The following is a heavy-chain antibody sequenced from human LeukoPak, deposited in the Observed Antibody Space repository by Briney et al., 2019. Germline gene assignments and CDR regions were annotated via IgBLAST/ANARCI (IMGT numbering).Heavy chain of an antibody. CDR1: GFTFSSYG. CDR3: AKSRRGYYYYFDY. J-gene: IGHJ4*02. CDR2: ISYDGSNK. V-gene: IGHV3-30*18. Sequence: PGGSLRLSCAASGFTFSSYGMHWVRQAPGKGLEWVAVISYDGSNKYYADSVKGRFTISRDNSKNTLYLQMNSLRAEDTAVYYCAKSRRGYYYYFDYWGQGTLVTVSS. D-gene: IGHD3-3*01.